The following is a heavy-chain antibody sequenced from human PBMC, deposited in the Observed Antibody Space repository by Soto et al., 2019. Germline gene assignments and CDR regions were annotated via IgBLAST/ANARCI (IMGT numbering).Heavy chain of an antibody. CDR1: GFTFSNYA. CDR2: ITGSGGGT. V-gene: IGHV3-23*01. CDR3: AKEMIASTVADFFDY. J-gene: IGHJ4*02. Sequence: EVQLLESGGGLLQPGGSLRLSCTASGFTFSNYAMTRVRQAPGKGLEWVSTITGSGGGTYYADSVKGRFTISRDNSKNTLYLQMPTLRADDTAVYYCAKEMIASTVADFFDYWGQGTLVTVSS. D-gene: IGHD6-19*01.